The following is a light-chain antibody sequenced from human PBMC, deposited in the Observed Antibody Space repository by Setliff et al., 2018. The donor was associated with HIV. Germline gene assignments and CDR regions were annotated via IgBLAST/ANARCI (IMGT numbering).Light chain of an antibody. CDR3: SSYTSSSTLRV. Sequence: LAQPASVSGSPGQSITISCTGTSSDVGGYNYVSWYQQHPGKAPKLMIYDVSKRPSGVSNRFSGSKSGSTASLTISGLQAEDEADYYCSSYTSSSTLRVFGIGTKVTVL. V-gene: IGLV2-14*03. CDR1: SSDVGGYNY. J-gene: IGLJ1*01. CDR2: DVS.